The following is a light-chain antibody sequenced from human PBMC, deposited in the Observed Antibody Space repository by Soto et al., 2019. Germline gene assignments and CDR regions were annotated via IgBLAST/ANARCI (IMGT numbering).Light chain of an antibody. V-gene: IGKV3-15*01. J-gene: IGKJ5*01. CDR2: DAS. CDR3: QQFDNRPPVT. Sequence: EIVMTQSPATLSVSPGERATLSCRASQSVNSNLAWYQQKPGQAPTLLIYDASTRATGIPVRFSGSGSGTEFPLTISNLQSENFAVYSCQQFDNRPPVTFGQGTRLEIK. CDR1: QSVNSN.